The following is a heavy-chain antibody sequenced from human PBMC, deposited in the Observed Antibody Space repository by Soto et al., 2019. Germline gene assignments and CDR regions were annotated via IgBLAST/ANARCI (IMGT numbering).Heavy chain of an antibody. CDR1: GGSISSGGYS. V-gene: IGHV4-30-2*01. D-gene: IGHD2-2*01. J-gene: IGHJ4*02. Sequence: PSETLSLACPVSGGSISSGGYSWSWIRQPPGKGLEWVGYIYHSGSTYYNPSLKSRVTISIDRSKNQFSLKLSSVTAADTAVYYCTRSSSTVTTLDYWGQGTLVTVS. CDR3: TRSSSTVTTLDY. CDR2: IYHSGST.